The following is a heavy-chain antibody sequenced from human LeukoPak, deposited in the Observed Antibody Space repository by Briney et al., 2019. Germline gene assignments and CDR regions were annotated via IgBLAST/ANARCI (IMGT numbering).Heavy chain of an antibody. J-gene: IGHJ4*02. CDR2: ISGGGGST. D-gene: IGHD3-10*01. CDR3: AKSPLAYYYDSGNYFDY. CDR1: GFTFSSYA. Sequence: GGSLRLSCAASGFTFSSYAMSWVRQAPGKGLEWVSAISGGGGSTYYADSVKGRFTISRDNSKNTLYLQMNSLRVEDTAVYYCAKSPLAYYYDSGNYFDYWGQGTLVTVSS. V-gene: IGHV3-23*01.